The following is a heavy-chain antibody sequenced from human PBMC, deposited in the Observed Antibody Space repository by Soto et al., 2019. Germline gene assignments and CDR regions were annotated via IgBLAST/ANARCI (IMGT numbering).Heavy chain of an antibody. J-gene: IGHJ6*02. V-gene: IGHV3-21*01. CDR2: ISSSSSYI. CDR1: GFTFSSYS. D-gene: IGHD2-2*01. Sequence: EVQLVESGGGLVKPGGSLRLSCAASGFTFSSYSMNWVRQAPGMGLEWVSSISSSSSYIYYADSVKGRFTISRDNAKNSLYLQMNSLRAEDTAVYYCAREKVVVVAAAGRYYYYGMDVWGQGTTVTVSS. CDR3: AREKVVVVAAAGRYYYYGMDV.